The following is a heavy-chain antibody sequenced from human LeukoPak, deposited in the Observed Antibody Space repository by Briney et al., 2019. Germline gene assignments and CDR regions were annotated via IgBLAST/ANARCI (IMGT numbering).Heavy chain of an antibody. Sequence: PSETLSLTCTISGGSVSDYYWSWIRQSPGKGLEWIGYIYYTGSTTYNPSLKSRVTISADTSKNQFSLKLRSVTAADTAVYYCAIRKRITIFGVVMRWFDPWGQGTLVTVSS. CDR3: AIRKRITIFGVVMRWFDP. D-gene: IGHD3-3*01. J-gene: IGHJ5*02. V-gene: IGHV4-59*02. CDR2: IYYTGST. CDR1: GGSVSDYY.